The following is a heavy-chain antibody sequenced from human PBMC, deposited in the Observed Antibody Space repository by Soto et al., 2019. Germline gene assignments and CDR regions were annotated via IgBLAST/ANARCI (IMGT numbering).Heavy chain of an antibody. CDR3: VRDMQLWRLGS. D-gene: IGHD2-21*01. J-gene: IGHJ4*02. V-gene: IGHV3-74*03. CDR1: GLTFRSYW. Sequence: EVQLVESGGGLVQPGESLRLSCAASGLTFRSYWMHWVRQAPGKGLVWVSRINTDGSVAMYVDSVKGRFTISRDNAKNSLFLHMNSLRDEDTAVYYCVRDMQLWRLGSWGQGTLVTVSS. CDR2: INTDGSVA.